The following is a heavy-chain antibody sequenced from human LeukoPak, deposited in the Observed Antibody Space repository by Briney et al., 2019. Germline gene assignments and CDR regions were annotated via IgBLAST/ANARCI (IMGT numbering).Heavy chain of an antibody. CDR1: GGSISSYY. Sequence: PSETLSLTCTVSGGSISSYYWSWIRQPAGKGLEWIGRIYTSGSTNYNPSLKSRVTMSVDTSKNQFSLKLSSVTAADTAVYYCARGGRASSFYYYYYMDVWGKGTTVTVSS. J-gene: IGHJ6*03. CDR2: IYTSGST. D-gene: IGHD6-6*01. V-gene: IGHV4-4*07. CDR3: ARGGRASSFYYYYYMDV.